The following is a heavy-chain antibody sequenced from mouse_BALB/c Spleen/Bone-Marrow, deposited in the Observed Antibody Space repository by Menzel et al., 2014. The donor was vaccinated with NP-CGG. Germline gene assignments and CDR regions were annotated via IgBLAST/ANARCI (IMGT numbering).Heavy chain of an antibody. V-gene: IGHV1-7*01. Sequence: QVQLKESGADLAKPGASMKMSCKASGYTFTNYWMHWVKQRPGQGLEWIGNINPSTGYTEYNQKFRDKATLTADKSSSTAYVQLSSLTSEDSAVYYCTRDNYEAMDYWGQGTSVTVSS. CDR2: INPSTGYT. CDR1: GYTFTNYW. J-gene: IGHJ4*01. CDR3: TRDNYEAMDY. D-gene: IGHD1-3*01.